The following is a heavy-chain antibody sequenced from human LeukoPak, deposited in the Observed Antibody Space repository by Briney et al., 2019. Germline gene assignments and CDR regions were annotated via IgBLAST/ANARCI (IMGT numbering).Heavy chain of an antibody. J-gene: IGHJ6*02. V-gene: IGHV3-30-3*01. CDR2: ISYDGSNK. Sequence: PGGSLRLSCAASGFTFSSYAMHWVRQAPGKGLEWVAVISYDGSNKYYADSVKGRFTISRDNSKNTLYLQMNSLRAEDTAVYYCARGFPNYGSSNYYYGMDVWGQGTTVTVSS. CDR3: ARGFPNYGSSNYYYGMDV. D-gene: IGHD3-10*01. CDR1: GFTFSSYA.